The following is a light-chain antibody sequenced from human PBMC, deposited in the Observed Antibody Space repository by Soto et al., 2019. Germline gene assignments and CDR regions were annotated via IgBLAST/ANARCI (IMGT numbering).Light chain of an antibody. CDR3: QQFNSYPLT. CDR1: QGISSY. V-gene: IGKV1-9*01. Sequence: IQLTQSPPFLSASVGDRVTITCRASQGISSYLAWYQQKPGKAPKLLIYAASTLQSGVPSTFSGSGSGTEFTLTISSLQPEDFATYYCQQFNSYPLTFGGGTKVEIK. CDR2: AAS. J-gene: IGKJ4*01.